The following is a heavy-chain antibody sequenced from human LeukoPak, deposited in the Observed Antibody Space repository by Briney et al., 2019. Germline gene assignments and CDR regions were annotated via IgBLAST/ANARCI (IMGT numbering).Heavy chain of an antibody. CDR3: ARRLQRHFDY. V-gene: IGHV5-10-1*01. Sequence: PGESLKISCKGSGYSFTSYWISWVRQLPGKGLEWMGRIDPSDSYTNYSPSFQGHVTISVDKSISTAYLQWGSLKASDTAMYYCARRLQRHFDYWGQGTLVTVSS. CDR1: GYSFTSYW. CDR2: IDPSDSYT. D-gene: IGHD2-15*01. J-gene: IGHJ4*02.